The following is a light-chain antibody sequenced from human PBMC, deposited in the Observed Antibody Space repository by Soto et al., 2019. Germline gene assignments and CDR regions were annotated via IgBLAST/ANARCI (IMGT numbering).Light chain of an antibody. J-gene: IGKJ5*01. V-gene: IGKV1-9*01. CDR1: QGIASY. CDR2: AAS. Sequence: DIQLTQTPSFLSASVGDRFTITCLASQGIASYLAWYQQKPGKAPKVVIYAASTLQSGVPSRFSGSGPGTEFTLTISSLQPEDFATYYCQQLNNYPITFGQGTRLEIK. CDR3: QQLNNYPIT.